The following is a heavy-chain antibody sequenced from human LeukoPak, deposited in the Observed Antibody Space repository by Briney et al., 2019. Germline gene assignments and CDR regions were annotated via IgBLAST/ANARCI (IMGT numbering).Heavy chain of an antibody. V-gene: IGHV1-2*02. CDR3: ARAYYDILTGHVRHAFDI. Sequence: WASVKVSCKASGYTFTGYYLHWVRQAPGQGLEWMGWINPNSGDTNYAQKFQGRVTMTRDTSINTAYMELSRLRSDDTAVYYCARAYYDILTGHVRHAFDIWGQGTMVTVSS. CDR1: GYTFTGYY. J-gene: IGHJ3*02. CDR2: INPNSGDT. D-gene: IGHD3-9*01.